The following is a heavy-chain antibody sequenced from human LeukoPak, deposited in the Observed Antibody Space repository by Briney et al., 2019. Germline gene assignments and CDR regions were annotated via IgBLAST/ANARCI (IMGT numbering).Heavy chain of an antibody. Sequence: PGGSLRLSCAASGFTFSSYWMSWVCQAPGKGLEWVANIKQDGSEKYYVDSVKGRFTISRDNAKNSLYLQMNSLRAEDTAVYYCASSDCSSTSATCYYYYGMDVWGQATTVTVSS. CDR1: GFTFSSYW. J-gene: IGHJ6*02. D-gene: IGHD2-2*01. CDR3: ASSDCSSTSATCYYYYGMDV. V-gene: IGHV3-7*01. CDR2: IKQDGSEK.